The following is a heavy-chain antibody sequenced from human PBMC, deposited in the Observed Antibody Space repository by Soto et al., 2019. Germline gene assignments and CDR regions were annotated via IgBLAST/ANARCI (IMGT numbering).Heavy chain of an antibody. J-gene: IGHJ4*02. CDR2: ITNSGST. CDR3: PRDKITSTFDY. V-gene: IGHV4-34*01. CDR1: GGSFSAYY. D-gene: IGHD3-10*01. Sequence: QLQLQQWGAGLLKPSETLSLTCAVYGGSFSAYYWTWIRQPTGTGLVWIGEITNSGSTKYNLSIKSLATISVDTSQTQFSPKLTSVTAAYPAVDYCPRDKITSTFDYWGQGTMVTVSS.